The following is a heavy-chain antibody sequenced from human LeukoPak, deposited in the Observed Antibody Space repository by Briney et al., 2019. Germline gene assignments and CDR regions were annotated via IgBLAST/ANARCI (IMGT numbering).Heavy chain of an antibody. CDR1: GYTFTDYY. D-gene: IGHD1-20*01. CDR2: INPKSGDT. CDR3: ARGFYNWNDRWFDH. Sequence: ASAKVSCKASGYTFTDYYMHWVRQAPGQGLEWMGWINPKSGDTNYAQKFQGRVTMTRDTSISSAYMELSRLISDDTAVYYCARGFYNWNDRWFDHWGQGTLVIVSS. J-gene: IGHJ5*02. V-gene: IGHV1-2*02.